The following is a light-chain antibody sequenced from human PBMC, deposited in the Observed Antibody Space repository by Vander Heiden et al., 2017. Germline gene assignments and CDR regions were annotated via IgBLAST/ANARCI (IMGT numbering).Light chain of an antibody. CDR1: QGIGTL. V-gene: IGKV1-12*01. Sequence: DVQMTPSPSSVSASVGDRVTITYRASQGIGTLLAWYQQQPAKAAKLVIYAAANLQSGGAPRCSGSRSWTEFTLTISSLQPEDVATYYCHQDNNFPALGFGGGTKVEIK. J-gene: IGKJ4*01. CDR3: HQDNNFPALG. CDR2: AAA.